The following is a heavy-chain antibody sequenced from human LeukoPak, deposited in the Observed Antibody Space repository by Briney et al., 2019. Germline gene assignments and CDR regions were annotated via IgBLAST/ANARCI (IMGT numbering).Heavy chain of an antibody. CDR2: IRSQNGAT. CDR3: ARDVDHYDITGKGLVDI. Sequence: GASVRVSCRASGYTFHTYDITWVRQAPGQGLEWMGWIRSQNGATNYAQKLQGRVTMTTDASTSTVYMELRSLRSDDTAVYYCARDVDHYDITGKGLVDIWGQGTMVTVSS. D-gene: IGHD3-22*01. CDR1: GYTFHTYD. V-gene: IGHV1-18*01. J-gene: IGHJ3*02.